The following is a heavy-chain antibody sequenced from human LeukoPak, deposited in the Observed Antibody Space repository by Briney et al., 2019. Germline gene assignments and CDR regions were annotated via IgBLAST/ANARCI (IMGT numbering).Heavy chain of an antibody. D-gene: IGHD5-18*01. V-gene: IGHV4-34*01. CDR2: INHSGST. Sequence: SETLSLTCAVYGGSFSGYYWSWIRQPPGKGLEWIGEINHSGSTNYNPSLKSRVTISVDTSKNQFSLKLSSVTAADTAAYYCASAGGYSYGSIRFDYWGQGTLVTVSS. CDR3: ASAGGYSYGSIRFDY. CDR1: GGSFSGYY. J-gene: IGHJ4*02.